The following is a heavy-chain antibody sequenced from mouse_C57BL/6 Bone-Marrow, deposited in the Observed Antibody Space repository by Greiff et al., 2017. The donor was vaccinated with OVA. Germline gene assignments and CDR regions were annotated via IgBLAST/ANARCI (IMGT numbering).Heavy chain of an antibody. CDR1: GYTFTDYN. CDR2: INPNNGGT. D-gene: IGHD2-10*02. CDR3: ARRVWSVFAY. J-gene: IGHJ3*01. Sequence: VQLKQSGPELVRPGASVKIPCKASGYTFTDYNMDWVKQSHGQSLEWIGDINPNNGGTIYNQKFKGKATLTVDKSSSTAYMELRSLTSEDTAVYYCARRVWSVFAYWGQGTLVTVSA. V-gene: IGHV1-18*01.